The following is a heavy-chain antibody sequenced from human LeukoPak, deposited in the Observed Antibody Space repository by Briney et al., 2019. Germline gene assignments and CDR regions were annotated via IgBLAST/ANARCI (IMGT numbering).Heavy chain of an antibody. D-gene: IGHD1-26*01. CDR1: GFTFSSYA. Sequence: GGSLRLSCAASGFTFSSYAMSWVRQAPGKGLEWVSSISSNSSYIYYADSVKGRFTISRDNAKNSLYLQMNSLRAEDTAVYYCARDRVGATMDAFDIWGQGTMVTVSS. V-gene: IGHV3-21*01. CDR2: ISSNSSYI. CDR3: ARDRVGATMDAFDI. J-gene: IGHJ3*02.